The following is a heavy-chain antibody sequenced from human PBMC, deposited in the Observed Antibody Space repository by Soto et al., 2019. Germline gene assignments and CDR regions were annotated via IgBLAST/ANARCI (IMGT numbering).Heavy chain of an antibody. Sequence: SETLSLTCTLSGASINNNDYYWSWIRQTPGKGLEWIGYVYYSGTTDYIPSLKSRLSMSIDKSQNQLTLKLNSVTAADTATYYCARMSYFYDKWYFDLWGRGTLVTVSS. D-gene: IGHD3-22*01. J-gene: IGHJ2*01. CDR3: ARMSYFYDKWYFDL. V-gene: IGHV4-30-4*01. CDR2: VYYSGTT. CDR1: GASINNNDYY.